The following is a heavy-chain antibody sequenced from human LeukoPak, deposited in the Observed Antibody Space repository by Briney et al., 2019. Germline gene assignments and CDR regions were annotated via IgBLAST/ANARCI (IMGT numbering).Heavy chain of an antibody. V-gene: IGHV1-2*02. CDR1: GYTFTSYY. CDR2: INPNSGGT. J-gene: IGHJ4*02. D-gene: IGHD1-7*01. Sequence: GASVKVSCKASGYTFTSYYMHWVRQAPGQGLEWMGWINPNSGGTNYAQKFQGRVTMTRDTSISTAYMELSRLRSDDTAVYYCARSLTGTPLFLGDYWGQGTLVTVSS. CDR3: ARSLTGTPLFLGDY.